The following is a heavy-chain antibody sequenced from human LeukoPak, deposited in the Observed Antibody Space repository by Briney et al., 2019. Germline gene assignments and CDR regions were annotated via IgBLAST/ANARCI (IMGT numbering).Heavy chain of an antibody. CDR2: ISSSGGTT. J-gene: IGHJ6*02. V-gene: IGHV3-11*01. CDR1: GFTSSDYY. CDR3: ARSNYYTVDV. Sequence: GGSLRLSCAAAGFTSSDYYMTWIRQPPGKGPEWISYISSSGGTTTYVDSVKGRFTISRDNAKNSLYLQMNSLRADDTAVYYCARSNYYTVDVWGQGTAVTVSS.